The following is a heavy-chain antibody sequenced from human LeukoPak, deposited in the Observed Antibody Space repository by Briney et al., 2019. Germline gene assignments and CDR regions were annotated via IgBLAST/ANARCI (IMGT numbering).Heavy chain of an antibody. CDR3: ARDAIGAFDI. J-gene: IGHJ3*02. CDR1: GYTFTSYY. D-gene: IGHD2-21*01. Sequence: GASVKVSCKASGYTFTSYYMHWVRQAPGQGLEWMGIINPSGGNTSYAQKFQGRVTMTRDMSTSTVYMELSSLRSEDTAVYYCARDAIGAFDIWAKGKWSPCLQ. CDR2: INPSGGNT. V-gene: IGHV1-46*01.